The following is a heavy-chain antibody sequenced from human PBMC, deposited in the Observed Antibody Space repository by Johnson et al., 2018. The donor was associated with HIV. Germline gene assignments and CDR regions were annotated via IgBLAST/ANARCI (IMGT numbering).Heavy chain of an antibody. Sequence: HVQLVESGGGVVQPGGSLRLSCAVFGFTFSSYGMHWVRQAPGKGLEWVAFIRHDGSNKYYADSVKGRFTISRDNSKNTVYLQMNSLRAEDTAVYYCAKDLSDSSGYHDAFDIWGQGTMVTVSS. D-gene: IGHD3-22*01. CDR2: IRHDGSNK. CDR1: GFTFSSYG. CDR3: AKDLSDSSGYHDAFDI. J-gene: IGHJ3*02. V-gene: IGHV3-30*02.